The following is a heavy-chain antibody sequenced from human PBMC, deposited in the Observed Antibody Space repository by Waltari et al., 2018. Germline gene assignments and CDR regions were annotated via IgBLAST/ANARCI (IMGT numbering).Heavy chain of an antibody. Sequence: EVQLLESGGGLVQPGGSLRLACSASGFTFLRYAMPWVRQAPGKGLEWVSSISGPALTTFYADSVKGRFSVSRDNSKNALYLQINGLRADDTTVYYCAKAGGIAAAEFQFDFWGRGTLVTVSS. V-gene: IGHV3-23*01. CDR3: AKAGGIAAAEFQFDF. D-gene: IGHD6-13*01. J-gene: IGHJ4*02. CDR2: ISGPALTT. CDR1: GFTFLRYA.